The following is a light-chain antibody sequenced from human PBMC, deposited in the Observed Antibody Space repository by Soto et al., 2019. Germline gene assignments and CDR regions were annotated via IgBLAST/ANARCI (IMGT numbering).Light chain of an antibody. V-gene: IGKV3-15*01. CDR1: QSVSSN. Sequence: IVMTQSPATLSVSPWEGATLSCRASQSVSSNLAWYQQKPGQAPRLLIYGASTRATSIPARFSGSGSGTEFTLTISSLQSEDFAVYYCQQYKKWPRTFGHGTKVDIK. CDR2: GAS. CDR3: QQYKKWPRT. J-gene: IGKJ1*01.